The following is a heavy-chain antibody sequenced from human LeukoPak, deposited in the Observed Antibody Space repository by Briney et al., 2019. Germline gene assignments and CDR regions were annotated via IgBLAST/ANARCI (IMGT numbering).Heavy chain of an antibody. J-gene: IGHJ4*02. V-gene: IGHV3-23*01. CDR2: ISGSGGST. D-gene: IGHD2-2*01. Sequence: PGGSLRLSCGVSGFIVSNDYMSWVRQAPGKGLEWVSAISGSGGSTYYADSVKGRFTISRDNSKNTLYLQMNSLRAEDTAVYYCAKDSCSSTSCREYFDYWGQGTLVTVSS. CDR1: GFIVSNDY. CDR3: AKDSCSSTSCREYFDY.